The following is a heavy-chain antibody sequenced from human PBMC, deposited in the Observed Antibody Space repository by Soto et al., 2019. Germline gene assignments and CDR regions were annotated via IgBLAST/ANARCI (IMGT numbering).Heavy chain of an antibody. Sequence: QVQLVESGGGVVQPGRSLRLSCAASGFTFSSYGMHWVRQAPGKGLEWVAVISYDGSNKYYADSVKGRFTISRDNSKNTLYLQMNSLRAEDTAVYYCAKATRPYYYYSSGYPLCDYWGQGTLVTVSS. CDR1: GFTFSSYG. CDR3: AKATRPYYYYSSGYPLCDY. J-gene: IGHJ4*02. CDR2: ISYDGSNK. V-gene: IGHV3-30*18. D-gene: IGHD3-22*01.